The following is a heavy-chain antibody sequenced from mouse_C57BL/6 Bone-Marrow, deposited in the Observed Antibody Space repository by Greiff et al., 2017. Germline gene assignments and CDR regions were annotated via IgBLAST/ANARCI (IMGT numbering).Heavy chain of an antibody. CDR1: GYSITSGYY. CDR2: ISYDGSN. D-gene: IGHD4-1*01. V-gene: IGHV3-6*01. J-gene: IGHJ2*01. Sequence: EVKLMESGPGLVKPSQSLSLTCSVTGYSITSGYYWNWIRQFPGNKLEWMGYISYDGSNNYNPSLKNRISITRDTSKNQFFLKLNSVTTEDTATYYCARETGLDYWGQGTTLTVSS. CDR3: ARETGLDY.